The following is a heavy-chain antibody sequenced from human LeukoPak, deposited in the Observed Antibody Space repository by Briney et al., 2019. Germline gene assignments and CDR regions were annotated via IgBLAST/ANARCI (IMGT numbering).Heavy chain of an antibody. CDR3: TRDGIQLWFPFDY. J-gene: IGHJ4*02. D-gene: IGHD5-18*01. V-gene: IGHV3-49*04. CDR2: IRSKAYGGTT. Sequence: GGSLRLSCTASGFTFGDYAMSWVRQAPGKGLEWVGCIRSKAYGGTTEYAASVKGRFTISRDDSKSIAYLQMNSLKTEDTAVYYCTRDGIQLWFPFDYWGQGTLVTVSS. CDR1: GFTFGDYA.